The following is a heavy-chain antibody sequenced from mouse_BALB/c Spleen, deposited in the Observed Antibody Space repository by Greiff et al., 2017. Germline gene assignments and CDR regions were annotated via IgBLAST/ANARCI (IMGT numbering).Heavy chain of an antibody. Sequence: EVQLQESGGGLVQPGGSLKLSCAASGFDFSRYWMSWVRQAPGKGLEWIGEINPDSSTINYTPSLKDKFIISRDNAKNTLYLQMSKVRSEDTALYYCASPYDGYYGGAMDYWGQGTSVTVSS. J-gene: IGHJ4*01. V-gene: IGHV4-1*02. D-gene: IGHD2-3*01. CDR2: INPDSSTI. CDR1: GFDFSRYW. CDR3: ASPYDGYYGGAMDY.